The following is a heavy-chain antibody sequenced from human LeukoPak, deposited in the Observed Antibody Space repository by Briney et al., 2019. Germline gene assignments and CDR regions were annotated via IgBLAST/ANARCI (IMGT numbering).Heavy chain of an antibody. V-gene: IGHV3-21*01. D-gene: IGHD1-1*01. CDR1: GFSFSDYN. Sequence: GGSLRLSCAASGFSFSDYNMNWVRQAPGKGLEWVSSISSSSSYIYYADSVKGRFTISRDNAKNSLYLQMNSLRAEDTAVYYCARSRTTGTPWAFDIWGQGTMVTVSS. J-gene: IGHJ3*02. CDR3: ARSRTTGTPWAFDI. CDR2: ISSSSSYI.